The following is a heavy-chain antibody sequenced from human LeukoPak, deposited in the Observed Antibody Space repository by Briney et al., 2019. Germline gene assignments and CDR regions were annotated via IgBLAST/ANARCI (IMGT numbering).Heavy chain of an antibody. CDR2: VVPIFGTA. J-gene: IGHJ3*02. CDR1: VVTFSSYA. D-gene: IGHD1-26*01. V-gene: IGHV1-69*13. Sequence: SVKLSCKASVVTFSSYAITWVRQAPGQGREWMGGVVPIFGTANYAQKFQGRVTITADESTSTAYMELSSLRSEDTGVYYCANGADGAFDIWGQGTMVTVSS. CDR3: ANGADGAFDI.